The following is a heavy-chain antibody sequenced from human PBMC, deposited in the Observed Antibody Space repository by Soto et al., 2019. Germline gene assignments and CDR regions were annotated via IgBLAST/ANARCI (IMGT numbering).Heavy chain of an antibody. V-gene: IGHV1-69*12. CDR3: ARGNHRWLQLWYFDR. CDR2: IIPIFGTA. CDR1: GGTFSSYT. Sequence: QVQLVQSGAEVKKPGSSVTVSCKASGGTFSSYTISWVRQAPGQGLDWMGGIIPIFGTANYAQKFQGRVTITADESTSTAYMQLSSLRSEDTAVYYCARGNHRWLQLWYFDRWGRGTLVTVSS. J-gene: IGHJ2*01. D-gene: IGHD5-12*01.